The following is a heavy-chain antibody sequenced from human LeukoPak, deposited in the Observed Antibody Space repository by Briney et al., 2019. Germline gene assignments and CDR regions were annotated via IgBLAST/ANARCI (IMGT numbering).Heavy chain of an antibody. D-gene: IGHD5-18*01. CDR3: ARGGTYRYGSSDY. CDR2: IHPGDSGT. V-gene: IGHV5-51*01. CDR1: GYSFTNYW. J-gene: IGHJ4*02. Sequence: KPGESLKISCKGSGYSFTNYWIGWVRQMPGKGLEWMGIIHPGDSGTRYSPSFQGQVTMSVDESITTAYPQWSSLRASDSAIYYCARGGTYRYGSSDYWGQGTLVTVSS.